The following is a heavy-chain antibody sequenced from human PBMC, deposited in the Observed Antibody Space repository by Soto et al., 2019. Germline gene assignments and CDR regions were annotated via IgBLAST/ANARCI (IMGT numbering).Heavy chain of an antibody. V-gene: IGHV1-18*01. Sequence: QVQLVQSGAEVKKPGASVKVSCKASGYTFTSYGISWVRQAPGQGLEWMGWISAYNGNTNYAQKLQGRVTMTTDTSTSTAYMELRSLRSDDTAVNYGARELGQQLVRWTLNPGGYWGQGTLVTVSS. CDR3: ARELGQQLVRWTLNPGGY. CDR1: GYTFTSYG. CDR2: ISAYNGNT. D-gene: IGHD6-13*01. J-gene: IGHJ4*02.